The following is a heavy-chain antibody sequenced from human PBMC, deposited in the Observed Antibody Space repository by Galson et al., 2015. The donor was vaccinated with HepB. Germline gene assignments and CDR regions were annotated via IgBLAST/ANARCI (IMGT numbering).Heavy chain of an antibody. V-gene: IGHV3-48*01. CDR1: GFTFSNYG. D-gene: IGHD6-6*01. Sequence: SLRLSCAASGFTFSNYGMNWVRQAPGKGLDWISYISSSSGAIYHADSVKGRFTISRDNAKNSLYLQMNSLRAEDTAVYYCARNEFSTSSVDYWGQGTLVTVSS. J-gene: IGHJ4*02. CDR3: ARNEFSTSSVDY. CDR2: ISSSSGAI.